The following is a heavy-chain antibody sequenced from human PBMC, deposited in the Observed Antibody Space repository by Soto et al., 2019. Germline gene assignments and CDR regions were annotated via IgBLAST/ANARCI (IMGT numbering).Heavy chain of an antibody. D-gene: IGHD2-8*01. Sequence: XETLSLTCTVSGHSISNFYWSWIRQPPGKGLDWIGYISYSGNTNYNPSLKSRVSISVDTSKNQLSLNLTSVTAADTAVYYCARAPMVLSRSYFDYWGQGTPVTVSS. CDR3: ARAPMVLSRSYFDY. V-gene: IGHV4-59*01. J-gene: IGHJ4*02. CDR2: ISYSGNT. CDR1: GHSISNFY.